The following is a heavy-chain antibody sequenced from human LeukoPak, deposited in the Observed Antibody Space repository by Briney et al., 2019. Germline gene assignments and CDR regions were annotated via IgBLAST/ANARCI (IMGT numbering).Heavy chain of an antibody. Sequence: SETLSLTCTVSGGSISSYYWSWIRQPPGKGLEWIGYIYYSGSTNYNPSLKSRVTISVDTSKNPFSLKLSSVTAADTAVYYCARWGDYYGSGSFDYWGQGTLVTVSS. V-gene: IGHV4-59*01. D-gene: IGHD3-10*01. CDR3: ARWGDYYGSGSFDY. CDR2: IYYSGST. J-gene: IGHJ4*02. CDR1: GGSISSYY.